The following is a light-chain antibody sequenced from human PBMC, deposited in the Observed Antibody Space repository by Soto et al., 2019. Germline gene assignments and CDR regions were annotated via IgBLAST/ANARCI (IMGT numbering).Light chain of an antibody. J-gene: IGLJ2*01. Sequence: QSVLTQSSSASASLGSSVKLTCTLSSGHSSYIIAWHQQQPGKAPRYLMKLEGSGSYNKGSGVPDRFSGSSSGADRYLTISNLHFEEEVDYYVGTWDRNIRLFGGGPNLTF. V-gene: IGLV4-60*02. CDR1: SGHSSYI. CDR3: GTWDRNIRL. CDR2: LEGSGSY.